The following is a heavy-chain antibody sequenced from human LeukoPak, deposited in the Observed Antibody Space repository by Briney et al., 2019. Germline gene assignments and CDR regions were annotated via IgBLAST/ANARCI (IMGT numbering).Heavy chain of an antibody. Sequence: SETLSLTCTVSGYSISSGYYWGWIRQPPGKGLEWIGSIYHSGSTYYNPFLKSRVTISVDTSKNQFSLKLSSVTAADTAVYYCARGDIDGGYGPGDYWGQGTLVTVSS. V-gene: IGHV4-38-2*02. CDR3: ARGDIDGGYGPGDY. CDR1: GYSISSGYY. D-gene: IGHD5-12*01. CDR2: IYHSGST. J-gene: IGHJ4*02.